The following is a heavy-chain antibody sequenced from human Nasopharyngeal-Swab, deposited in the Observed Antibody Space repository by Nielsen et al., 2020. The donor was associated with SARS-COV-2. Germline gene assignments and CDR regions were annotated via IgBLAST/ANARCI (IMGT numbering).Heavy chain of an antibody. D-gene: IGHD6-13*01. CDR3: ARGLSSYSSSTRWFDP. CDR2: INHSGST. Sequence: SETLSLTCAVSGGSFSGYYWSWICQPPGKGLEWIGEINHSGSTNYNPSLKSRVTISVDTSKNQFSLKLSSVTAADTAVYYCARGLSSYSSSTRWFDPWGQGTLVTVSS. J-gene: IGHJ5*02. CDR1: GGSFSGYY. V-gene: IGHV4-34*01.